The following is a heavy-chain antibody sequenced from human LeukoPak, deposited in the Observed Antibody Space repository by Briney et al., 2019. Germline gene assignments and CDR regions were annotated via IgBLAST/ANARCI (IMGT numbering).Heavy chain of an antibody. CDR2: ISASGSGT. Sequence: PGGSLRLSCEASGFTFTSYAMHWVRQAPGKGLEWVSSISASGSGTFYTDSMSGRFTISRDNAKKTLFLQMKNLRLGDTALYYCAKGRDTSGRQYFDFWGQGTLVTVSS. V-gene: IGHV3-23*01. D-gene: IGHD6-19*01. CDR1: GFTFTSYA. J-gene: IGHJ4*02. CDR3: AKGRDTSGRQYFDF.